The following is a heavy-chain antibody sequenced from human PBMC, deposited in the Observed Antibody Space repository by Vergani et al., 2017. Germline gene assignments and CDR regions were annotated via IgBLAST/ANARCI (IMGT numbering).Heavy chain of an antibody. CDR1: GYVFTAFG. Sequence: QIHLVQSAGEMKNPGASVKVSCKASGYVFTAFGISWVRQAPGQGLEWMGWISPYSHIPDYAEKFQGRVTMTTDTSTNTAYMELGSLRSYDTAKYYCTRWLYYYSIAYWAYWGQGTLVTVSS. D-gene: IGHD3-22*01. CDR3: TRWLYYYSIAYWAY. J-gene: IGHJ4*02. CDR2: ISPYSHIP. V-gene: IGHV1-18*01.